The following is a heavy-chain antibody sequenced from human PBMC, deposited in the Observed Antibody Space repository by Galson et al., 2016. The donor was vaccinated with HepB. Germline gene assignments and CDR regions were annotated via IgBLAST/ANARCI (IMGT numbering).Heavy chain of an antibody. CDR2: ISSSSTI. D-gene: IGHD2-21*02. CDR3: ARDAKFCGGDCYSDY. V-gene: IGHV3-48*02. Sequence: SLRLSCAASGFTFSTYNMNWVRQAPGKGLEWVSYISSSSTIYYADSVKGRFTISRDNAKNSLYLQMNSLRDEDTAVYYCARDAKFCGGDCYSDYWGQGTLVTVSS. J-gene: IGHJ4*02. CDR1: GFTFSTYN.